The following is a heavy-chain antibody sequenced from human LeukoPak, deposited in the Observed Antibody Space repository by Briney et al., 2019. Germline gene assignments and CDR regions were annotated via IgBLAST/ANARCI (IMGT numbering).Heavy chain of an antibody. V-gene: IGHV3-74*01. Sequence: PGGSLRLSCAASGFTFSSYWMHWVRQAPGKGLVWVSRINSDGSSTSYADSVRGRFTVSRDNAKNTLYLQMNSLRAEDTAVYYCASLVGSGNYWGQGTLVTVSS. D-gene: IGHD1-26*01. CDR1: GFTFSSYW. CDR2: INSDGSST. J-gene: IGHJ4*02. CDR3: ASLVGSGNY.